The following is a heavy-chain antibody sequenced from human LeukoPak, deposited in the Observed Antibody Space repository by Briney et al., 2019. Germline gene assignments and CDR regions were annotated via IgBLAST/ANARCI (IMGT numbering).Heavy chain of an antibody. CDR3: AKSQIVGTTRALDI. CDR1: GFTFSSYD. V-gene: IGHV3-23*01. J-gene: IGHJ3*02. CDR2: MRGSGGST. Sequence: PGGSLRLSCAASGFTFSSYDMRWVPQAPGKGVEWVSGMRGSGGSTYYADSVKGRFTISRDNSRNTLNLQMNSLRAEDTAVYYCAKSQIVGTTRALDIWGQGTMVTVSS. D-gene: IGHD1-26*01.